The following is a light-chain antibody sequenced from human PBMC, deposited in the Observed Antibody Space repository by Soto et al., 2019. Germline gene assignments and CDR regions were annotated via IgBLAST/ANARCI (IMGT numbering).Light chain of an antibody. CDR2: DAS. V-gene: IGKV1-5*01. J-gene: IGKJ1*01. CDR3: HQYNSYPWA. Sequence: DTQMAQSPPTLSASVGDRVTITCRASQNIGDWLAWYQQEPGKAPKLLIYDASILENGVPSRFSASGSGTEFTLAISNLQPADFATYYCHQYNSYPWAFGQGTQVEVK. CDR1: QNIGDW.